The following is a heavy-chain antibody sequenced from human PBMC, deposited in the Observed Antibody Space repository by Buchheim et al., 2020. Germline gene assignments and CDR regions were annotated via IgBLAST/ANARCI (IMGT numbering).Heavy chain of an antibody. CDR1: GFTFSSYE. D-gene: IGHD1-26*01. V-gene: IGHV3-48*03. J-gene: IGHJ6*03. CDR3: ARTVYSGSYPAYMDV. CDR2: ISSSGSTI. Sequence: EVQLVESGGGLVQPGGSLRLSCAASGFTFSSYEMNWVRQAPGKGLEWVSFISSSGSTIYYADSVKGRFTISRDNSKNSLYLKMNSLRAEDTAVYYCARTVYSGSYPAYMDVWGKGTT.